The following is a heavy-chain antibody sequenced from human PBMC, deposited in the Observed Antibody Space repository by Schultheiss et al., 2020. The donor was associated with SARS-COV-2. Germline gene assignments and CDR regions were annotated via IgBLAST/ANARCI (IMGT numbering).Heavy chain of an antibody. Sequence: GGSLRLSCAASGFTFSSYSMNWVRQAPGKGLEWVSSISSSSSYIYYADSVKGRFTISRDNAKNSLYLQMNSLRAEDTAVYYCALGELPDAFDIWGQGTMVTVSS. CDR2: ISSSSSYI. D-gene: IGHD1-26*01. CDR3: ALGELPDAFDI. J-gene: IGHJ3*02. CDR1: GFTFSSYS. V-gene: IGHV3-21*04.